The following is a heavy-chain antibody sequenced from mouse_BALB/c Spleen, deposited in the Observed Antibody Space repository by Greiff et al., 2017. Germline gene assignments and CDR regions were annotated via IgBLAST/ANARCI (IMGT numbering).Heavy chain of an antibody. CDR2: ISYSGST. CDR1: GDSITSCY. Sequence: EVQLKESGPSLVKPSQTLSLTCSVTGDSITSCYWNWIRKFPGNKLEYMGYISYSGSTYYNPSLKSRISITRDTSKNQYYLQLNSVTTEDTATYYCASIDSSGYGFAYWGQGTLVTVSA. D-gene: IGHD3-2*01. J-gene: IGHJ3*01. CDR3: ASIDSSGYGFAY. V-gene: IGHV3-8*02.